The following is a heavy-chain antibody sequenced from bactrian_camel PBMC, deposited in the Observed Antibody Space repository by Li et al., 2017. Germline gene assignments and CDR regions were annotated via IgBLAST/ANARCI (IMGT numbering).Heavy chain of an antibody. Sequence: HVQLVESGGDLVQPGGSLRLSCAASEFPFGSYWMYWVRQAPGKGLECVYSIHKSGGDTYFTDPVKGRFTISRDNAKNTLYLQMNSLKTEDTAVYYCATGDYGLGNRGFGYWGQGTQVTVS. CDR3: ATGDYGLGNRGFGY. CDR1: EFPFGSYW. J-gene: IGHJ6*01. D-gene: IGHD5*01. V-gene: IGHV3S1*01. CDR2: IHKSGGDT.